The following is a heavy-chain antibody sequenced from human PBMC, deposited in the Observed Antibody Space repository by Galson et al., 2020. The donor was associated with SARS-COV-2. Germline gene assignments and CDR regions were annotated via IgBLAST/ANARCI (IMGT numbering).Heavy chain of an antibody. CDR3: ATAPAYYYDSSGWY. D-gene: IGHD3-22*01. V-gene: IGHV1-24*01. Sequence: GESLKISCKVSGYTLTELSMHWVRQAPGKGLEWMGGFDPEDGETIYAQKFQGRVTMTEDTSTDTAYMELSSLRSEDTAVYYCATAPAYYYDSSGWYWGQGTLVTVSS. CDR1: GYTLTELS. J-gene: IGHJ4*02. CDR2: FDPEDGET.